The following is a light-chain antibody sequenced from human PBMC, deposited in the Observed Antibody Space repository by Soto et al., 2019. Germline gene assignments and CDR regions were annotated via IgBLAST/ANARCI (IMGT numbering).Light chain of an antibody. V-gene: IGKV3-15*01. CDR2: GAS. J-gene: IGKJ3*01. CDR3: QQYLDWPPLFT. Sequence: TQSPATRSVSPGERATLSXXXXXSVSNNLAWYHQKPAPAPRLLTYGASTRATDTPARFSGSGSGTYFTLTISSLQSEDFAVYSGQQYLDWPPLFTFGPGTKVDIK. CDR1: XSVSNN.